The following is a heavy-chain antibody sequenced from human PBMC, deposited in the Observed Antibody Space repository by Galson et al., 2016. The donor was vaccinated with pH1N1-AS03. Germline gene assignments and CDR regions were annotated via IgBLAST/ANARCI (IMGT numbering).Heavy chain of an antibody. CDR1: GFNFDSYA. Sequence: SLRLSCAASGFNFDSYAMHWVRQAPGKGLEWVSGLNWNRASKEYADSVKGRFTISRDNAKNSVYLQMDRLSAEDTALYYCVRDHFHAFDVWGQGTVVTVSS. CDR3: VRDHFHAFDV. V-gene: IGHV3-9*01. J-gene: IGHJ3*01. CDR2: LNWNRASK.